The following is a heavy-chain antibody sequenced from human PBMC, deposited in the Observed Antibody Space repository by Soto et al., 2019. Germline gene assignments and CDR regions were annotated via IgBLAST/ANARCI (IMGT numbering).Heavy chain of an antibody. V-gene: IGHV3-64D*06. J-gene: IGHJ4*02. CDR2: VSTSGRST. Sequence: VSLRLSCSASGFIFSESTIYWVRQVPGKGLEAISAVSTSGRSTYYADSVKDRFTISRDNSKNTLFLQMGSPRPEDTAIYYCVKQAHGLDGVAFDYWGQGTQVTVSS. CDR1: GFIFSEST. D-gene: IGHD2-15*01. CDR3: VKQAHGLDGVAFDY.